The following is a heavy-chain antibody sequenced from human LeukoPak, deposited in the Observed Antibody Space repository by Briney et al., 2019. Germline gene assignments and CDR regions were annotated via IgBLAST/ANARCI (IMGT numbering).Heavy chain of an antibody. Sequence: SETLSLTCTVSGGSISSGDYYWSWIRQPPGKGLEWIGYIYYSGSTNYNPSLKSRVTISVDTSKNQSSLKLSSVTAADTAVYYCAREQTVRGVITFDYWGQGTLVTVSS. D-gene: IGHD3-10*01. V-gene: IGHV4-61*08. J-gene: IGHJ4*02. CDR3: AREQTVRGVITFDY. CDR2: IYYSGST. CDR1: GGSISSGDYY.